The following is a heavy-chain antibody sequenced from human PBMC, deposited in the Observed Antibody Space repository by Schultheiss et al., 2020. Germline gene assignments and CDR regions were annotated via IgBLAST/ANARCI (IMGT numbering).Heavy chain of an antibody. CDR2: ISGSGGST. CDR1: GFTFRSYA. J-gene: IGHJ5*02. V-gene: IGHV3-23*01. CDR3: AKDLYDISGFNWFDP. Sequence: GGSLRLSCAASGFTFRSYAMIWVRQAPGKGLEWVSGISGSGGSTFYADSVKGRFTISRDNSKNTLYLEMHSLRAEDTALYYCAKDLYDISGFNWFDPWGQGTLVNVYS. D-gene: IGHD3-22*01.